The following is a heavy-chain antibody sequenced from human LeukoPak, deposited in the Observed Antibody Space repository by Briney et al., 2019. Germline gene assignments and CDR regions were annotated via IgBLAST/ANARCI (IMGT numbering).Heavy chain of an antibody. J-gene: IGHJ4*02. CDR3: ARPGAFNY. V-gene: IGHV4-39*01. Sequence: PSETLSLTCTVSGGSISSSRYYWGWIRQPPGKGLEWIGSIYYSGSTYYNPSLKSRVTISVDTSKNQFSLKLSSVTAADTAVYYCARPGAFNYWGQGTLVTVSS. D-gene: IGHD3-10*01. CDR2: IYYSGST. CDR1: GGSISSSRYY.